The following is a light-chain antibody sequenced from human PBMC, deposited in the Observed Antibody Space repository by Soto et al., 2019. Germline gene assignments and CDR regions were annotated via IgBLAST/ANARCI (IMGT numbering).Light chain of an antibody. CDR3: QAWDSSTVV. Sequence: SYELTQPPSVSVSPGQTASITCSGDKLGDKYACWYQQKPGQSPVLVIYQDSKRPSGIPERFSGSNSGNTATLTIRGTQAMDEADYSCQAWDSSTVVFGTGTKLTVL. CDR2: QDS. CDR1: KLGDKY. J-gene: IGLJ1*01. V-gene: IGLV3-1*01.